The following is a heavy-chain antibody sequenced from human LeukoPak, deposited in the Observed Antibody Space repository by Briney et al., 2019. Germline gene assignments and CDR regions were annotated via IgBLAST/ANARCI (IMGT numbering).Heavy chain of an antibody. D-gene: IGHD1-26*01. Sequence: GGSLRLSCAATGFTFGIYSMNWVRQAPGKGLEWVSSISSSSSYIYYADSVKGRFTISRDNAKNSLYLQMNSLRAEDTAVYYCARAILGATDFDYWGQGTLVTVSS. J-gene: IGHJ4*02. CDR3: ARAILGATDFDY. V-gene: IGHV3-21*01. CDR2: ISSSSSYI. CDR1: GFTFGIYS.